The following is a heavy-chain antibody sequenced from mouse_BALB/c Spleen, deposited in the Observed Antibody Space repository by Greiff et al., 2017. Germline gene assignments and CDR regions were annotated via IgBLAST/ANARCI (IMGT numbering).Heavy chain of an antibody. CDR3: ARGGTPYYYAMDY. D-gene: IGHD1-1*02. V-gene: IGHV1S41*01. J-gene: IGHJ4*01. Sequence: DLVKPGASGKLSCKASGYTFPSYWINWIKQRPGQGLEWIGRIAPGSGSTYYNEMFKGKATLTVDTSSSTAYIQLSSLSSEDSAVYFCARGGTPYYYAMDYWGQGTSVTVSS. CDR2: IAPGSGST. CDR1: GYTFPSYW.